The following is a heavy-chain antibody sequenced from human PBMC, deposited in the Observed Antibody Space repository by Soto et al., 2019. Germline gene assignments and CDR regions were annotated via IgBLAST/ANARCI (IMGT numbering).Heavy chain of an antibody. CDR3: ARGAKYYYYRGIDV. V-gene: IGHV4-59*02. J-gene: IGHJ6*02. CDR1: GGSVNDYY. Sequence: QVQLQESGPGLVKPSETLSLTCSVSGGSVNDYYWNWVRQPPGKGLEWIGFVYYIGSTNYNPSLKIRDTISVDTCKNGFSLTLRSLNAADRAWYSCARGAKYYYYRGIDVWGQGTTVTVSS. CDR2: VYYIGST. D-gene: IGHD3-16*01.